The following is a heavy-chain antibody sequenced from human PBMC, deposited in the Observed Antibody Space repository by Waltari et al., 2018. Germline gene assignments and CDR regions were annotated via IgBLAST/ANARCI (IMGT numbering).Heavy chain of an antibody. J-gene: IGHJ4*02. CDR1: GGSISSSSYY. D-gene: IGHD5-12*01. V-gene: IGHV4-39*01. Sequence: QLQLQESGPGLVKPSETLSLTCTVSGGSISSSSYYWGWIRQPPGKGLEWIGSIYYSGSTYYNPSLKSRVTISVDTSKNQFSLKLSSVTAADTAVYYCARLLGDGYNLGDFDYWGQGTLVTVSS. CDR2: IYYSGST. CDR3: ARLLGDGYNLGDFDY.